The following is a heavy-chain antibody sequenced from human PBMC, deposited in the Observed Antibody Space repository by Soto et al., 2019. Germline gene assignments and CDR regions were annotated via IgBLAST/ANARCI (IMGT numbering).Heavy chain of an antibody. CDR1: GFTFGDYA. D-gene: IGHD3-22*01. Sequence: GGSLRLSCTASGFTFGDYAMSWVRQAPGKGLAWVGFIRSKAYGGTTEYAASVKGRLTISRDDSKSIAYLQMNSLKTEDTAVYYCTRGYYDSSGYYFDYWGQGTLVTVSS. CDR3: TRGYYDSSGYYFDY. J-gene: IGHJ4*02. V-gene: IGHV3-49*04. CDR2: IRSKAYGGTT.